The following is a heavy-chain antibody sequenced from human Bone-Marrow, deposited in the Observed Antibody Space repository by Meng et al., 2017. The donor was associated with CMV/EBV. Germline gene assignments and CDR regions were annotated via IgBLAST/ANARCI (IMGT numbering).Heavy chain of an antibody. CDR2: VNWNGGST. Sequence: GGSLRLSCAASGFIFSDYALHWVRQAPGKGLEWVSGVNWNGGSTGYADSVKGRFTISRDNAKNSLYLQMNSLRAEDTAVYYCARDANTIFGARYYYGMDVWGQGTTVTVSS. V-gene: IGHV3-20*04. CDR1: GFIFSDYA. J-gene: IGHJ6*02. D-gene: IGHD3-3*01. CDR3: ARDANTIFGARYYYGMDV.